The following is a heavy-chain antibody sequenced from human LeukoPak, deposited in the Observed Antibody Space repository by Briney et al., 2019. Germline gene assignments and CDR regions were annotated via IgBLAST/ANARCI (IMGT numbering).Heavy chain of an antibody. J-gene: IGHJ4*02. D-gene: IGHD1-26*01. V-gene: IGHV4-39*01. CDR2: IYYSGST. CDR3: ARRMVVGGKVVY. CDR1: GGSISSNNYY. Sequence: PSETLSLTCTVSGGSISSNNYYWGWIRQPPGKGLEWIGSIYYSGSTYYNPSLKSRVTISVDTSKNQFSLGLSSVTAADTAVYLCARRMVVGGKVVYWGQGTLVTVSS.